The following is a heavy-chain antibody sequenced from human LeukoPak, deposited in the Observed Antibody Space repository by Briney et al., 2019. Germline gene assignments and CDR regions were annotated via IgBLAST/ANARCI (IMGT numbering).Heavy chain of an antibody. V-gene: IGHV3-64*01. CDR3: ARGMYYDILTGPLGFDY. Sequence: PGGSLRLSCAASGFTFSSYAMHWVRQAPGKGLEYVSAISSNGGSTYYANSVKGRFTISRDNAKNTVYLQMNSLRAEDTAVYYCARGMYYDILTGPLGFDYWGQGTLVTVSS. J-gene: IGHJ4*02. CDR1: GFTFSSYA. CDR2: ISSNGGST. D-gene: IGHD3-9*01.